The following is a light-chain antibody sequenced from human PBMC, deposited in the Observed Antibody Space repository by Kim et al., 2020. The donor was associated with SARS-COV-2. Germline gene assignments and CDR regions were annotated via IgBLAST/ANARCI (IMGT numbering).Light chain of an antibody. CDR1: SSDVGAYNY. J-gene: IGLJ3*02. Sequence: QSALTQPRSVSGSLGQSVTISCTGTSSDVGAYNYVSWYQQHPGKAPNLLIYDVTKRPSGVPDRFSGSKSGNTASLTISGLQAEDETDYYCCSNAGRYTWVFGGGTQLTVL. CDR2: DVT. CDR3: CSNAGRYTWV. V-gene: IGLV2-11*01.